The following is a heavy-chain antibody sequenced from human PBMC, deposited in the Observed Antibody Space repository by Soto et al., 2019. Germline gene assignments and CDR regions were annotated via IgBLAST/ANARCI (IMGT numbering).Heavy chain of an antibody. D-gene: IGHD3-22*01. Sequence: QLQLQESGPGLVKPSETLSLTCTVSGGSISSSSYYWGWIRQPPGKGLECIGSIYYSGSTYYNPSLKSRVTISVDTPKNQFSLKLSSVTAADTAVYYCASLTYDSSPNDYWGQGTLVTVSS. CDR3: ASLTYDSSPNDY. CDR2: IYYSGST. CDR1: GGSISSSSYY. J-gene: IGHJ4*02. V-gene: IGHV4-39*01.